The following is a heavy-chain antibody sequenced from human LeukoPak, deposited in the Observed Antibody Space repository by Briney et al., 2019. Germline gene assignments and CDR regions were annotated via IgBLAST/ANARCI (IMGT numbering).Heavy chain of an antibody. Sequence: PSETRSLTCTVSGYSISSGYYWGWIRQPPGKGLECIGSIYHSGSTYYNPSLKSRVTISVDTSKNQFSLKLSSVTAADTAVYYCASPYSSSWYAGDYWGQGTLVTVSS. J-gene: IGHJ4*02. V-gene: IGHV4-38-2*02. CDR3: ASPYSSSWYAGDY. D-gene: IGHD6-13*01. CDR1: GYSISSGYY. CDR2: IYHSGST.